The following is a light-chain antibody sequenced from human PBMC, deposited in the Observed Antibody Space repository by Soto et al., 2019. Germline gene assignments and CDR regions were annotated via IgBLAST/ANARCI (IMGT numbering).Light chain of an antibody. J-gene: IGKJ1*01. CDR3: QQYYTYPWT. Sequence: DIQMTQSPFTLSASVGDRVTITCRASQNINKRLAWHQQKPGKAPKVLIYDASNLKSGVPSRFSGSGSGTEVILTISSLQPDDFATYYCQQYYTYPWTFGQGTKVEIK. V-gene: IGKV1-5*01. CDR2: DAS. CDR1: QNINKR.